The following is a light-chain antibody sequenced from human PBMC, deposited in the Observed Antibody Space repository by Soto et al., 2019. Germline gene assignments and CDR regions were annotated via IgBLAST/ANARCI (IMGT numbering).Light chain of an antibody. CDR3: SSYTSSSTLV. CDR2: DVS. V-gene: IGLV2-14*03. CDR1: SSDVGGYKS. J-gene: IGLJ2*01. Sequence: QSALTQPASVSGSPGQSITISCTGTSSDVGGYKSVSWYQRHPGKAPKLMIYDVSNRPSGVSNRFSGSKSGNTASLTISGLQAEDDADYYCSSYTSSSTLVFGGGTKLTVL.